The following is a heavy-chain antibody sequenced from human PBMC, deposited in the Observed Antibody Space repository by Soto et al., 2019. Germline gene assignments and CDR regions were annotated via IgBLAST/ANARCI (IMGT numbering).Heavy chain of an antibody. CDR3: ASGSGEFDA. CDR2: INHSGNT. Sequence: SETLSLTCAAYGASLSDTYCNWLRQPPGKGLEWIGEINHSGNTNYNPSLRSRVTISIDTSKNQLSLNLRSVSAADTAVYYCASGSGEFDAWGQGTLVTVSS. J-gene: IGHJ5*02. CDR1: GASLSDTY. V-gene: IGHV4-34*01. D-gene: IGHD2-15*01.